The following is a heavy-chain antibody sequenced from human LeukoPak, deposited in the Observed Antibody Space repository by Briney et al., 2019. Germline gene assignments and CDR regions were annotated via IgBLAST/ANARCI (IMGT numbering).Heavy chain of an antibody. CDR1: GFTVSSNY. V-gene: IGHV3-23*01. CDR2: ISGSGGST. CDR3: AKELKRMIVVVITRSHAFDI. J-gene: IGHJ3*02. Sequence: GGSLRLSCAASGFTVSSNYMSRVRQAPGKGLEWVSAISGSGGSTYYADSVKGRFTISRDNSKNTLYPQMNSLRAEDTAVYYCAKELKRMIVVVITRSHAFDIWGQGTMVTVSS. D-gene: IGHD3-22*01.